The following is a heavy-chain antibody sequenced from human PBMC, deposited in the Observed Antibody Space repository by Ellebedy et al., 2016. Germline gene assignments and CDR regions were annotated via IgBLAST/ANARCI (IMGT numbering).Heavy chain of an antibody. D-gene: IGHD6-13*01. CDR1: GFTFSRYG. CDR2: ISDDGSNK. V-gene: IGHV3-30*18. CDR3: AKSGDISSWKDYFDY. Sequence: GGSLRLXXAASGFTFSRYGMHWVRQAPGKGLEWVAIISDDGSNKYYADSVKGRFTISRDNSKNTLYMQMNSLRAEDTAVYYCAKSGDISSWKDYFDYWGQGTLVTVSS. J-gene: IGHJ4*02.